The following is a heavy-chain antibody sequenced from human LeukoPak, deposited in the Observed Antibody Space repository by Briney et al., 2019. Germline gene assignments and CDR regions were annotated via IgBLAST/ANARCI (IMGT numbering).Heavy chain of an antibody. Sequence: SETLSLTCAVYGGSFSGYYWSWIRQPPGKGLEWIGGINHSGSTNYNPSLKSRVTISVDTSKNQFSLKLSSVTAADTAVYYCARGLGAARPMFDYWGQGTLVTVSS. CDR1: GGSFSGYY. CDR2: INHSGST. D-gene: IGHD6-6*01. V-gene: IGHV4-34*01. CDR3: ARGLGAARPMFDY. J-gene: IGHJ4*02.